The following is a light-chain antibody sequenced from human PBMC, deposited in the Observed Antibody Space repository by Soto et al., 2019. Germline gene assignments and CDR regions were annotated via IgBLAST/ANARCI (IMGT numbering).Light chain of an antibody. Sequence: DIQMTQSPSSLSASVGDRVTITCRSSQNIGRFLNWYQQKPGKAPKLLIFAASSLQSGVPSRFSGSGSGTDFTLTISSLQPEDFATYYCQQSYSTPWTFGQGTKVDIK. CDR2: AAS. CDR3: QQSYSTPWT. V-gene: IGKV1-39*01. CDR1: QNIGRF. J-gene: IGKJ1*01.